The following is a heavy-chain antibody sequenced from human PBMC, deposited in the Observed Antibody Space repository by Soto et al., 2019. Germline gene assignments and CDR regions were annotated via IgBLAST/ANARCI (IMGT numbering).Heavy chain of an antibody. CDR1: GGTFSSYA. Sequence: ASVKVSCKASGGTFSSYAISWVRQAPGQGLVWVGGIIPIFGTANCAEKFHGRVTSTADDPRNTAFLGLGSLPFENTPVYYWETVASIGWPWDPADAFVVGSKGTMVTV. D-gene: IGHD6-19*01. CDR2: IIPIFGTA. CDR3: ETVASIGWPWDPADAFVV. J-gene: IGHJ3*01. V-gene: IGHV1-69*13.